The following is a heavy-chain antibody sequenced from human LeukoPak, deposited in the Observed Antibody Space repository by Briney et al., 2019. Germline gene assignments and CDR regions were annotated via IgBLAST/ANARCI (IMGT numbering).Heavy chain of an antibody. Sequence: SETLSLTCTVSGGSISSGDYYWSWIRQPPGKGLEWIGYIYYSGSTYYNPSLKSRVTISVDTSKNQFSLKLSSVTAADTAVYYCARLNRGSYPFDYWGQGTLVTVSS. D-gene: IGHD1-26*01. CDR2: IYYSGST. J-gene: IGHJ4*02. CDR1: GGSISSGDYY. CDR3: ARLNRGSYPFDY. V-gene: IGHV4-30-4*01.